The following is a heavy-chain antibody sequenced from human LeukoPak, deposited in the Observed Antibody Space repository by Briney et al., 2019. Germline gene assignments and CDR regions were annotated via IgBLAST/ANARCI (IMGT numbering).Heavy chain of an antibody. V-gene: IGHV1-46*01. CDR3: AREPVGYSGSYYTAFDI. J-gene: IGHJ3*02. Sequence: ASVKVSCKASGYTFTSYYMHWVRQAPGQGLEWMGIINPSGGSTSYAQKFQGRVTMTRDTSTSTVYMELSSLRSEDTAVYYCAREPVGYSGSYYTAFDIWGQGTMVTVSS. CDR1: GYTFTSYY. CDR2: INPSGGST. D-gene: IGHD1-26*01.